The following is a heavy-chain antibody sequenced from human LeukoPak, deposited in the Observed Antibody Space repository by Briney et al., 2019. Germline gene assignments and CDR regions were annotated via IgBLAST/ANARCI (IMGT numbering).Heavy chain of an antibody. V-gene: IGHV5-51*01. D-gene: IGHD5-24*01. CDR2: IYPGNSDT. CDR1: GYTFTNYW. CDR3: ARHGPVDMATTDCDY. J-gene: IGHJ4*02. Sequence: GESLKISCKGSGYTFTNYWIGWVRQMPGKGLEWMGIIYPGNSDTRYSPSFQGRVTISADKPISTAYLQWSSLKASDTAIYYCARHGPVDMATTDCDYWGQGTLVTVSS.